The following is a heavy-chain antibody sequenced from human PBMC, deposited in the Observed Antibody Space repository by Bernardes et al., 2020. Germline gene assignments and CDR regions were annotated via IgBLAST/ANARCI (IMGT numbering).Heavy chain of an antibody. J-gene: IGHJ6*02. Sequence: GGSLRLSCAASGFTFSDYYMSWIRQAPGKGLEWVSYISSSGSTIYYADSVKGRFTLSRDNAKNSLYLQMNSLRAEDTAVYYCARHYKWVTTARYYYYGMDVWGQGTTVTVSS. CDR1: GFTFSDYY. D-gene: IGHD4-17*01. V-gene: IGHV3-11*01. CDR2: ISSSGSTI. CDR3: ARHYKWVTTARYYYYGMDV.